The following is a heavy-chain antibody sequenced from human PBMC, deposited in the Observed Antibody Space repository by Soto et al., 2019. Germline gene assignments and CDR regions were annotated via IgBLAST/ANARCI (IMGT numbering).Heavy chain of an antibody. CDR2: ISPKSGGS. Sequence: ASVKVSCKASGYTFINYYMHWVRQAPGQGFEWMGRISPKSGGSNYAQKFQGRVSMTWDTSLKTAYLELSSLMSEDTAVYYCAKASYYYDSSGPRAPFDYWGQGTLVTVSS. V-gene: IGHV1-2*02. CDR3: AKASYYYDSSGPRAPFDY. J-gene: IGHJ4*02. D-gene: IGHD3-22*01. CDR1: GYTFINYY.